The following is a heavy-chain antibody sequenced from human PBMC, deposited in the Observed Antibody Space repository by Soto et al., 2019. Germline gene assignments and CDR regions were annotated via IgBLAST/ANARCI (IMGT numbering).Heavy chain of an antibody. Sequence: QVTLKESGPVLVKPTGTLTLTCTVSGFSLSNVKVGVSWIRQPPGKALEWLAHLFSNDDKSYNTSLKSRLIISQDTAKSQVVLSMTDLDPMDTGTYYCARVAARRGWFDPWGPGTLVTVSS. J-gene: IGHJ5*02. CDR3: ARVAARRGWFDP. CDR2: LFSNDDK. V-gene: IGHV2-26*02. CDR1: GFSLSNVKVG. D-gene: IGHD6-6*01.